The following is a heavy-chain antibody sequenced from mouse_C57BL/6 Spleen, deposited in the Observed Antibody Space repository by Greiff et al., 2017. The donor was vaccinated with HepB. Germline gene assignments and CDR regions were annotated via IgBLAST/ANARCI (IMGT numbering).Heavy chain of an antibody. CDR1: GYTFTSYW. Sequence: VQRVESGAELAKPGASVKLSCKASGYTFTSYWMHWVKQRPGQGLEWIGYINPSSGYTKYNQKFKDKATLTADKSSSTAYMQLSSLTYEDSAVYYCAKQRYFDYWGQGATLTVSS. J-gene: IGHJ2*01. CDR2: INPSSGYT. D-gene: IGHD3-1*01. CDR3: AKQRYFDY. V-gene: IGHV1-7*01.